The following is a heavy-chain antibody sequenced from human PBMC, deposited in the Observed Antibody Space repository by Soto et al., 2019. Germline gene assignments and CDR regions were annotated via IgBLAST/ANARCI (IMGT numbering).Heavy chain of an antibody. CDR2: VYYTGDT. CDR1: GGSISNRNYY. CDR3: AREVVYCDGDCQNDS. D-gene: IGHD2-21*02. V-gene: IGHV4-39*01. J-gene: IGHJ4*02. Sequence: SETLSLTCTVSGGSISNRNYYWGWIRQPSGKGLEWIGSVYYTGDTYYIPSLKSRVTISIDTSKNQFSLKMRSVTAADTAYYYCAREVVYCDGDCQNDSWGQGTLVTVSS.